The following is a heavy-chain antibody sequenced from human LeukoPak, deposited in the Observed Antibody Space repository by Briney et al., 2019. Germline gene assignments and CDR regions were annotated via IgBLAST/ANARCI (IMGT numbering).Heavy chain of an antibody. CDR2: IYYSGST. CDR3: ARDPGGYGSGSYSGLDY. Sequence: PSETLSLTCTVSGGSISSYYWSWIRQPPGKGLEWIGYIYYSGSTNYNPSLKSRATISVDTSKNQFSLKLSSVTAADTAVYYCARDPGGYGSGSYSGLDYWGQGTLVTVSS. J-gene: IGHJ4*02. CDR1: GGSISSYY. V-gene: IGHV4-59*01. D-gene: IGHD3-10*01.